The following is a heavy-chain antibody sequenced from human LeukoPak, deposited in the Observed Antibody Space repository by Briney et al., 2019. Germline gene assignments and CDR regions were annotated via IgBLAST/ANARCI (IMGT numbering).Heavy chain of an antibody. CDR1: GFTFSSYA. D-gene: IGHD5/OR15-5a*01. J-gene: IGHJ6*02. CDR3: ARNKALRGMDV. V-gene: IGHV3-21*01. CDR2: ISSSSSYI. Sequence: GGSLRLSCAASGFTFSSYAMHWVRQAPGKGLEWVSSISSSSSYIYYADSVKGRFTISRDNAKNSLYLQMNSLRAEDTAVYYCARNKALRGMDVWGQGTTVTVSS.